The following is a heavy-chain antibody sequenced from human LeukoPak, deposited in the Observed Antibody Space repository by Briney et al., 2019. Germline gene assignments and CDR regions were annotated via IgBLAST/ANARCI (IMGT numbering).Heavy chain of an antibody. CDR1: GFTFSDYA. J-gene: IGHJ3*01. CDR2: IKGSGGGT. CDR3: GRDPNGDYVGAFEF. V-gene: IGHV3-23*01. Sequence: PGGSLRLSCEASGFTFSDYAMTWVRQAPGEGLEWVSSIKGSGGGTSYADSVKGRFTMTRDNSKSTLYLQINSLRAGDAAVYYCGRDPNGDYVGAFEFWGQGTLVTVSS. D-gene: IGHD4-17*01.